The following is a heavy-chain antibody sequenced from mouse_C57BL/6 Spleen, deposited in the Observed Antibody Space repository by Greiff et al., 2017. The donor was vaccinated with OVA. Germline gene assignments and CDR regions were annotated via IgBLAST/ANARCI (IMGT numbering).Heavy chain of an antibody. J-gene: IGHJ4*01. CDR2: ISDGGSYT. V-gene: IGHV5-4*01. CDR1: GFTFSSYA. D-gene: IGHD1-1*01. Sequence: EVQRVESGGGLVKPGGSLKLSCAASGFTFSSYAMSWVRQTPEKRLEWVATISDGGSYTYYPDNVKGRFTISRDNAKNNLYLQMSHLKSEDTAMYYCARAPIYYYGSSSFYYYAMDYWGQGTSVTVSS. CDR3: ARAPIYYYGSSSFYYYAMDY.